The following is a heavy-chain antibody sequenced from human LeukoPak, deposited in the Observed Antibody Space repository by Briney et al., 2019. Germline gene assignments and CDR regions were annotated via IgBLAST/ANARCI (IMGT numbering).Heavy chain of an antibody. CDR1: GFTFSSYG. D-gene: IGHD5-18*01. CDR3: ARGQYSYGLDY. V-gene: IGHV3-33*01. Sequence: GGSLRLSCAASGFTFSSYGMHWVRLAPGKGLEWVAVIWYDGSNKYYADSVKGRFTISRDNSKNTLYLQMNSLRAEDTAVYYCARGQYSYGLDYWGQGTLVTVSS. J-gene: IGHJ4*02. CDR2: IWYDGSNK.